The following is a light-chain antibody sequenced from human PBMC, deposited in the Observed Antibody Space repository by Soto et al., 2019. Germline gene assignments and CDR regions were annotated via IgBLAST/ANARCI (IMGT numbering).Light chain of an antibody. J-gene: IGLJ2*01. Sequence: SYELTQPPSVSVAPGETARITCGGNHIGSKSVHWYQQMPGQAPVLVIYYDSDRPSGIPERFSGSNSENTATLTINRVEAGDEADDFCQVWDGSSDAVVFGGGTQLTVL. V-gene: IGLV3-21*04. CDR2: YDS. CDR3: QVWDGSSDAVV. CDR1: HIGSKS.